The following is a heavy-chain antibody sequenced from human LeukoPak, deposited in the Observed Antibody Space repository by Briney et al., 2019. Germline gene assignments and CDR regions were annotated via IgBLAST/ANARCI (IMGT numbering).Heavy chain of an antibody. J-gene: IGHJ1*01. Sequence: SETLSLTCTVSGDAISSGGYYWSWIRQHPGKGLEWIGYIYYSGSAYYNPSLKSRVFIAVDTFENQFSLKLRSVTAADTAVYYCARGGSNSYFQHWGQGTLVTVSS. CDR2: IYYSGSA. CDR1: GDAISSGGYY. V-gene: IGHV4-31*03. CDR3: ARGGSNSYFQH. D-gene: IGHD1-26*01.